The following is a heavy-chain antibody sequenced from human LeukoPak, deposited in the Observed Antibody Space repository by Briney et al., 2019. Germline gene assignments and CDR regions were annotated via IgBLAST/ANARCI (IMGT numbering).Heavy chain of an antibody. Sequence: GGSLRLSCAASGFTFSDYYMSWIRQAPGKGLEWVSYISSSGSTIYYADSVKGRFTISRDNAKNSLYLQMNSLRAEDTAVYYCARALYGSGSYCRWYWDNWFDPWGQGTLVTVSS. CDR3: ARALYGSGSYCRWYWDNWFDP. CDR1: GFTFSDYY. V-gene: IGHV3-11*01. CDR2: ISSSGSTI. J-gene: IGHJ5*02. D-gene: IGHD3-10*01.